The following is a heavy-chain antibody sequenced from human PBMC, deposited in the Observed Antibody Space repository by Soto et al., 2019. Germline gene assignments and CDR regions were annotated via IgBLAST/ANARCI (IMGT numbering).Heavy chain of an antibody. D-gene: IGHD3-22*01. V-gene: IGHV3-74*01. CDR3: ARPRYDGSGTQFDH. Sequence: EVQLVESGGALVQPGGSLRLSCAASGFTFSSYWMHWVRQAPGKGLVWVSRINGDGSTTTYADSVKGRFIISRDNAKNMLYLQMNSLTDEDTAVYYCARPRYDGSGTQFDHWGQGTLVTVSS. J-gene: IGHJ4*02. CDR1: GFTFSSYW. CDR2: INGDGSTT.